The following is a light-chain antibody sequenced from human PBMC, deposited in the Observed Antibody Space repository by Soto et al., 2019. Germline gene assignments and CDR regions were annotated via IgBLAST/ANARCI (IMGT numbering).Light chain of an antibody. CDR3: QQRNVWPPIT. J-gene: IGKJ5*01. Sequence: VLTQSPATLSLSPGERATLSCRASQSIHTSLAWYQQKPGQPPRLVVYDSTLRANGVPDRFGGSRSGTEFTLTINNLEPEDFAVYYCQQRNVWPPITFGQRTRLEI. CDR1: QSIHTS. V-gene: IGKV3-11*01. CDR2: DST.